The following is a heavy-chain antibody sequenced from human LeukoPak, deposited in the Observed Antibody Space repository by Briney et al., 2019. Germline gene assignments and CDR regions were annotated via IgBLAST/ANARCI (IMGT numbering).Heavy chain of an antibody. D-gene: IGHD5-24*01. V-gene: IGHV3-7*01. CDR3: ARERDGRFFDY. J-gene: IGHJ4*02. CDR2: INQDGSEK. Sequence: PGGSLRLSCAVSGLIFRSYWMSWVRQAPGKGLEWVANINQDGSEKYFEDSVKGRFTISRDNAKNSLHLQMNTLRAEDTAVYYCARERDGRFFDYWGQGTLVTVSS. CDR1: GLIFRSYW.